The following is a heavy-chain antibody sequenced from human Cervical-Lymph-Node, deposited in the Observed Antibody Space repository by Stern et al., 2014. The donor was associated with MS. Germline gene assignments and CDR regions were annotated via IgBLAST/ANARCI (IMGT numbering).Heavy chain of an antibody. V-gene: IGHV7-4-1*02. CDR2: INTNNGNP. Sequence: QVQLVQSGSELKKPGASVTISCKASGYTFTSYTINWVRQAPGQGLEWMGWINTNNGNPVYAQGFAGRFVFSLDTSVNTAYLHIRNLQSEDTAIYYCARGLGVIGEYWGQGSPVTVSS. CDR1: GYTFTSYT. J-gene: IGHJ4*02. D-gene: IGHD3-3*01. CDR3: ARGLGVIGEY.